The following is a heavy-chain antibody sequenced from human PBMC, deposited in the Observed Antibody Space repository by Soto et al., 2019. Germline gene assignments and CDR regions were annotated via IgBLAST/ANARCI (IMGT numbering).Heavy chain of an antibody. V-gene: IGHV3-30-3*01. CDR1: GFTFSSYA. CDR2: ISYDGSNK. Sequence: QVQLVESGGGVVQPGRSLRLSCAASGFTFSSYAMHWVRQAPGKGLEWVAVISYDGSNKYYADYVKGRFTISRDNSKNTLYLQMNSLRAEDTAVYYCARDRRSGSLGLFDYWGQGTLVTVSS. J-gene: IGHJ4*02. CDR3: ARDRRSGSLGLFDY. D-gene: IGHD1-26*01.